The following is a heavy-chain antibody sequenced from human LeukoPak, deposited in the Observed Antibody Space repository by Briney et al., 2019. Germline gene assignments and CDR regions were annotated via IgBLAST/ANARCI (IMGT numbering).Heavy chain of an antibody. CDR3: VKADMKTVRVYDY. J-gene: IGHJ4*02. CDR2: IGAGGYGT. CDR1: GFTFDTYA. D-gene: IGHD2-8*01. V-gene: IGHV3-23*01. Sequence: GGSLRLSCAASGFTFDTYAMGWVRQAPGKGLEWVSSIGAGGYGTYYTDSVMGRFTISRDNSRSMLYLQMNSLRAEDTALYYCVKADMKTVRVYDYWGQGTLVTVSS.